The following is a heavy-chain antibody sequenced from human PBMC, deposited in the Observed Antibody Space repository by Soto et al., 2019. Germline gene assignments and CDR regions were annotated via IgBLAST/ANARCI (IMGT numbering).Heavy chain of an antibody. V-gene: IGHV4-34*01. J-gene: IGHJ5*02. D-gene: IGHD3-9*01. CDR1: VGSFIGYY. Sequence: SETLSLTCAIYVGSFIGYYWSWIRQPPGKGLEWIGEINHSGSTNYNPSLKSRVTISVDTSNNQFSLKLSSVTAADTAVYYCARVNPLRYFDWLPGENWFDPWGQGTLVTVSS. CDR3: ARVNPLRYFDWLPGENWFDP. CDR2: INHSGST.